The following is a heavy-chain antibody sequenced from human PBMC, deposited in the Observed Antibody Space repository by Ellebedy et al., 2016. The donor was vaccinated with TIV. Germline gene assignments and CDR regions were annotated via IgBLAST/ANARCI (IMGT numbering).Heavy chain of an antibody. CDR2: LEPKTDGGTS. D-gene: IGHD1-26*01. V-gene: IGHV3-15*04. CDR1: RFIFSDAW. CDR3: TTGGAFGSYRLFAF. Sequence: GESLKISCAASRFIFSDAWMTWVRQAPGKGLEWVARLEPKTDGGTSHYAAPVKGRFTISRDDSENTLFLQMNSLQIEDTAIYYCTTGGAFGSYRLFAFWGQGTLVTVSS. J-gene: IGHJ4*02.